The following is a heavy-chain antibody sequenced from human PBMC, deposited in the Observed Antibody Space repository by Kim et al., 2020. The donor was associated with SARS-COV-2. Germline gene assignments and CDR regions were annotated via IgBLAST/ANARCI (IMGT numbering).Heavy chain of an antibody. CDR3: AREGWTYYYGMDV. CDR2: INHSGST. CDR1: GGSFSGYY. D-gene: IGHD3-3*01. J-gene: IGHJ6*02. V-gene: IGHV4-34*01. Sequence: SETLSLTCAVYGGSFSGYYWSWIRQPPGKGLEWIGEINHSGSTNYNPSLKSRVTISVDTSKNQFSLKLSSVTAADTAVYYCAREGWTYYYGMDVWGQGTT.